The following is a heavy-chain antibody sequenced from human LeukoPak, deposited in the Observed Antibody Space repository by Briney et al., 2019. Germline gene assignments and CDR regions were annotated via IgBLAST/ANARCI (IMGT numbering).Heavy chain of an antibody. V-gene: IGHV4-38-2*02. D-gene: IGHD2-2*01. CDR1: DYSISSGYY. Sequence: SETLSLTCTVSDYSISSGYYWGWIRQPPGKGLEWIGSIYYSGSTYYNPSLKSRVTISVDTSKNQFSLKLSSVTAADTAVYYCARTVYCSSTSCHGAFQHWGQGTLVTVSS. CDR3: ARTVYCSSTSCHGAFQH. J-gene: IGHJ1*01. CDR2: IYYSGST.